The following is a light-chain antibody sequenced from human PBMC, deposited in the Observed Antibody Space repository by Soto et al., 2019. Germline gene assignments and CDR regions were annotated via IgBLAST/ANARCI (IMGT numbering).Light chain of an antibody. V-gene: IGKV3-15*01. CDR2: GAS. Sequence: EIVMTQSPATLSVSPGATATLSCRASQSIGSNVGWYQQKPGQAPRLLIYGASTRATGISARFSGSGSGTEFSLTISSLQSEDLAVYYCQQYNTWSLITFGQGTRLEIK. J-gene: IGKJ5*01. CDR3: QQYNTWSLIT. CDR1: QSIGSN.